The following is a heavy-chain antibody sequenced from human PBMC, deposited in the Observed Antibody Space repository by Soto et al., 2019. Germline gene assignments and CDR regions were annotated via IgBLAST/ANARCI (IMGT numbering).Heavy chain of an antibody. J-gene: IGHJ4*02. Sequence: SETQRLTSPFSGGSSISGDYYWSWIRQPPGKGLEWIGYIYYSGSTYYNPSLKSRVTISVDTSKNQFSLKLSSVTAADTAVYYCAGHNYGSGSTYFDYWGQGTLVTVSS. D-gene: IGHD3-10*01. CDR3: AGHNYGSGSTYFDY. CDR2: IYYSGST. V-gene: IGHV4-30-4*01. CDR1: GGSSISGDYY.